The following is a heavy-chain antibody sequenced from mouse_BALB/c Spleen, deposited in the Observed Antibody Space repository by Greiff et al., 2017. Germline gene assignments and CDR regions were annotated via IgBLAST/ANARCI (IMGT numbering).Heavy chain of an antibody. CDR2: IRNKANGYTT. CDR3: AREDFAFMDY. J-gene: IGHJ4*01. CDR1: GFTFTDYY. Sequence: EVKVVESGGGLVQPGGSLRLSCATSGFTFTDYYMSWVRQPPGKALEWLGFIRNKANGYTTEYSASVKGRFTISRDNSQNILYLQMNTLRAEDSATYYCAREDFAFMDYWGQGTSVTVSS. V-gene: IGHV7-3*02.